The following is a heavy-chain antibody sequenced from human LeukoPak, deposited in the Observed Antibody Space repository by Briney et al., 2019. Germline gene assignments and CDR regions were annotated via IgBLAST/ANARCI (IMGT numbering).Heavy chain of an antibody. J-gene: IGHJ4*02. Sequence: ASVKVSCKVSGYTLTELSMHWVRQAPGKGLEWMGGFDPEDGDTIYAQKFQGRVTMTGDTSTDTAYMELSSLRSDDTAVYYCAKIPRNPMYVWGSYRYWGQGTLVTGSS. CDR1: GYTLTELS. CDR2: FDPEDGDT. D-gene: IGHD3-16*02. V-gene: IGHV1-24*01. CDR3: AKIPRNPMYVWGSYRY.